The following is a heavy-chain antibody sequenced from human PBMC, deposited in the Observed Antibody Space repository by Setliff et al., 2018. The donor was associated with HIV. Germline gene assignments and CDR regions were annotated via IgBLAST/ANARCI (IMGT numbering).Heavy chain of an antibody. CDR1: GFTFSSYE. CDR3: ARDPEGIFGVVTDAFDI. J-gene: IGHJ3*02. Sequence: PGGSLRLSCAASGFTFSSYEMNWVRQAPGKGLEWVSYISSSDNTIHYADSVKGRFTISRDNAKNSLYLQMNSLRAEDTAVYYCARDPEGIFGVVTDAFDIWGQGTMVTVSS. CDR2: ISSSDNTI. V-gene: IGHV3-48*03. D-gene: IGHD3-3*01.